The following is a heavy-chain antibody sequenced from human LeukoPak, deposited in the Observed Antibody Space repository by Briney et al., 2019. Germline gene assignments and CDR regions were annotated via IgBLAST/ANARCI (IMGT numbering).Heavy chain of an antibody. Sequence: SETLSLTCTVSGGSISSGSYYWSWIRQPAGKGLEWIGRIYTSGNTNYNPSLKSRVTISVDTSKNQFSLKLSSVTAADTAVCYCARNYDSSGTLLNWGQGTLVTVSS. CDR2: IYTSGNT. V-gene: IGHV4-61*02. CDR3: ARNYDSSGTLLN. D-gene: IGHD3-22*01. J-gene: IGHJ4*02. CDR1: GGSISSGSYY.